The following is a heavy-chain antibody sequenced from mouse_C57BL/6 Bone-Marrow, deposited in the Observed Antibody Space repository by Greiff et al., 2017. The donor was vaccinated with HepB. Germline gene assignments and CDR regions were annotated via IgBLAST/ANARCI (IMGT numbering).Heavy chain of an antibody. Sequence: QVTLKESGPGILQSSQTLSLTCSFSGFSLSTSGMGVSWIRQPSGKGLEWLAHIYWDDDKRYNPSLKSRLTISKDTSRNQVFLKITSVDTADTATYYCARSFLGPLWYPYAMDYWGQGTSVTVSS. D-gene: IGHD2-1*01. CDR1: GFSLSTSGMG. CDR3: ARSFLGPLWYPYAMDY. J-gene: IGHJ4*01. CDR2: IYWDDDK. V-gene: IGHV8-12*01.